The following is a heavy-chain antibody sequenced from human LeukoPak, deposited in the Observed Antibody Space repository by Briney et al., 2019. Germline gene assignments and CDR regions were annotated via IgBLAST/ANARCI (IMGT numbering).Heavy chain of an antibody. CDR1: GASISNSNW. V-gene: IGHV4-4*02. J-gene: IGHJ3*02. D-gene: IGHD3-10*01. CDR3: ARGNRPYGEHEAFDI. Sequence: SGTLSLTCAVTGASISNSNWWTWVRQPPGKGLEWIGEIYHSGSTNYKTSLKSRATISVDKSKNQFSLKVSSVSAADTAVYYCARGNRPYGEHEAFDIWGHGTTVTVSP. CDR2: IYHSGST.